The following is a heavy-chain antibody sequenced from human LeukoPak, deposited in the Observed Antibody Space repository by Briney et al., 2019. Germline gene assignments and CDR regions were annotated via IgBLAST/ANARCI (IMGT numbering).Heavy chain of an antibody. CDR2: IYSGGNT. Sequence: GGSLRLSCAASGFTVSDHSMSWVRQAPGKGLEWVSFIYSGGNTHYSDSVKGRFTISRDNSKNTLYLQMNSLRADDTAVYYCARRAGEYSHPYDYWGQGTLVTVSS. D-gene: IGHD4-17*01. CDR1: GFTVSDHS. CDR3: ARRAGEYSHPYDY. V-gene: IGHV3-53*01. J-gene: IGHJ4*02.